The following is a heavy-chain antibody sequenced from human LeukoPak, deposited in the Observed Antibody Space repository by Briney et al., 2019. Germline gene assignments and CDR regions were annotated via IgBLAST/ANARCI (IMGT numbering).Heavy chain of an antibody. CDR1: GFTFSSYS. V-gene: IGHV3-21*01. CDR2: ISSSSSYI. J-gene: IGHJ4*02. Sequence: GGSLRLSCAASGFTFSSYSMNWVRQAPGKGLEWVSSISSSSSYIYYADSVKGRFTISRDNAKNSLYLQMNSLRAEDTAVYYCARDWLRFLEGHMGYWCQGTLVTVSS. D-gene: IGHD3-3*01. CDR3: ARDWLRFLEGHMGY.